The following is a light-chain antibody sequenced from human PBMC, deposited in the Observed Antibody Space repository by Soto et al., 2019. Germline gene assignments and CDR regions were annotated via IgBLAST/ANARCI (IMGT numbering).Light chain of an antibody. Sequence: EILMTQSPATLSVSPGERATLSCRASQSVSSNLARYQQKPGQAPRLLIYGASTRATGIPARFSGSGSGTEFTLTISSLQSEDFAVYYCQQYNNWPQTFGQGTKVDIK. CDR3: QQYNNWPQT. CDR1: QSVSSN. CDR2: GAS. V-gene: IGKV3-15*01. J-gene: IGKJ2*01.